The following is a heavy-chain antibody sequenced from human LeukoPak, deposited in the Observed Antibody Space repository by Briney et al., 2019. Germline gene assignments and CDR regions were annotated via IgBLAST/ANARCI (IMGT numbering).Heavy chain of an antibody. D-gene: IGHD3-3*01. J-gene: IGHJ4*02. V-gene: IGHV3-30*02. CDR2: IRYDGSNK. Sequence: GGSLRLPCAASGFTFSSYGMHWVRQAPGKGLEWVAFIRYDGSNKYYADSVKGRFTISRDNSKNTLYLQMNSLRAEDTAVYYCAKDLFRYYDFWSGYYIDYWGQGTLVTVS. CDR1: GFTFSSYG. CDR3: AKDLFRYYDFWSGYYIDY.